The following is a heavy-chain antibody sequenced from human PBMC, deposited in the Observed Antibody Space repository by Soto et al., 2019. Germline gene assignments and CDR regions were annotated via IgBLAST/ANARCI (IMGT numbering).Heavy chain of an antibody. CDR2: IYYSGST. CDR1: DGSIVSRGYH. Sequence: VADGSIVSRGYHRVRIRQPPGKGLEWIGSIYYSGSTYYNPSLKSRVTISVDTSKNQFSLKLSSVTAADTAVYYCARRGKKLEILDNWFDPWGQGTLVTAPQ. J-gene: IGHJ5*02. CDR3: ARRGKKLEILDNWFDP. V-gene: IGHV4-39*01. D-gene: IGHD3-10*01.